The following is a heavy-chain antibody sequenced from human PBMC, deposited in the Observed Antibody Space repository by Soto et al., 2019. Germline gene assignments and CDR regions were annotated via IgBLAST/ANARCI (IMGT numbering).Heavy chain of an antibody. V-gene: IGHV5-51*01. D-gene: IGHD1-1*01. CDR3: ARRRAWNDAFDF. Sequence: ESLKISCKGSGYSFTTYWIGWVRQMPGKGLEWMGVIYPADSHTRYSPSFQGQVTFSVDKSLSTAYLQWNTLKASDTARYFCARRRAWNDAFDFWGQGVLVTVSS. CDR2: IYPADSHT. J-gene: IGHJ4*02. CDR1: GYSFTTYW.